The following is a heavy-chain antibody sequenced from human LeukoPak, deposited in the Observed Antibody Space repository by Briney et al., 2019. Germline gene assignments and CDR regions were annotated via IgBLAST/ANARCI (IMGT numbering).Heavy chain of an antibody. CDR3: ARDLGNYDRGASYFDH. Sequence: PGGSLRLSCAASGFTFSDSWMYWVRQAPGKGLVWVSHINSDGSRTSYADSVKGRFTISRDNAKNTLYVQMNSLRDEDTAVYYCARDLGNYDRGASYFDHWGQGTLVTVSS. D-gene: IGHD3-16*01. CDR1: GFTFSDSW. CDR2: INSDGSRT. J-gene: IGHJ4*02. V-gene: IGHV3-74*01.